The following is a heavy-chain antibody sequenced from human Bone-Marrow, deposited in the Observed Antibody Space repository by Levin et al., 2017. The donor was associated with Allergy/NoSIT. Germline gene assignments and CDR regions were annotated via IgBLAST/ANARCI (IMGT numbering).Heavy chain of an antibody. V-gene: IGHV1-8*01. D-gene: IGHD5-24*01. CDR3: ARGWLQLIDYYNYGMDV. CDR1: GYTFTSYD. Sequence: RASVKVSCKAVGYTFTSYDIHWVRQAAGQGLEWMGWMNTNSGDTGYAQKFQGRVTLTGNSAISTAYMELSSLRFEDTAVYYCARGWLQLIDYYNYGMDVWGQGTTVTVSS. CDR2: MNTNSGDT. J-gene: IGHJ6*02.